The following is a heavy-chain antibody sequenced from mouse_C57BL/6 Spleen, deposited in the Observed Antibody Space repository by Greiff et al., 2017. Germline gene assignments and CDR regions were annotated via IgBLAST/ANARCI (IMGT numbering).Heavy chain of an antibody. V-gene: IGHV5-16*01. J-gene: IGHJ1*03. CDR3: ARDYYYGSSYDWYFDV. CDR2: INYDGSST. D-gene: IGHD1-1*01. Sequence: EVKLVESEGGLVQPGSSMKLSCTASGFTFSDYYMAWVRQVPEKGLEWVANINYDGSSTYYLDSLKSRFIISRDNAKNILYLQMSSLKSEDTATYYCARDYYYGSSYDWYFDVWGTGTTVTVSS. CDR1: GFTFSDYY.